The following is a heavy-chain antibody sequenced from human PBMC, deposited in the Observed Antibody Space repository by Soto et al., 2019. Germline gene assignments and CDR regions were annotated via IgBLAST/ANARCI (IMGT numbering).Heavy chain of an antibody. V-gene: IGHV3-30*03. Sequence: QVQLVESGGGVVQPGRSLRLSCAASGFTFSTYGMHWVRQAPGKGLEWVAVISYDGSNKYYADSVKGRFTISRDNSKNTLYLQMNSLRAEDTAIYYCAGEGHYADDAFDIWGQGTMVTVSS. D-gene: IGHD3-16*01. J-gene: IGHJ3*02. CDR1: GFTFSTYG. CDR3: AGEGHYADDAFDI. CDR2: ISYDGSNK.